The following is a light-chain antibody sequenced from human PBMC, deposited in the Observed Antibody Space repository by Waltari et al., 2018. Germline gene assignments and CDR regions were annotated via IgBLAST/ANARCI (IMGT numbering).Light chain of an antibody. CDR2: VAS. CDR1: QVISIH. J-gene: IGKJ4*01. V-gene: IGKV1-9*01. CDR3: LHLSNFPLS. Sequence: DIQLTQSPSLLSASVRDRVTITCRANQVISIHLAWYQQKPGKAPKPLIYVASTLQSAIPPRFSGSGSGTEFTLTIDSLQPEDFATYYCLHLSNFPLSFGGGTKVELK.